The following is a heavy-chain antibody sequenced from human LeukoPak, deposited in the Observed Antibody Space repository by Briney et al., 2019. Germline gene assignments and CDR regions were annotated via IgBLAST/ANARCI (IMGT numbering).Heavy chain of an antibody. CDR1: GYTFTSYG. Sequence: ASVKVCCKASGYTFTSYGISWVRQAPGQGLEWMGWISAYNGNTNYAQKLQGRVTMTTDTSTSTAYMELRSLRSDDTAVYYCARDSPRPHYYGSSGYYGYWGQGTLVTVSS. CDR3: ARDSPRPHYYGSSGYYGY. D-gene: IGHD3-22*01. V-gene: IGHV1-18*01. CDR2: ISAYNGNT. J-gene: IGHJ4*02.